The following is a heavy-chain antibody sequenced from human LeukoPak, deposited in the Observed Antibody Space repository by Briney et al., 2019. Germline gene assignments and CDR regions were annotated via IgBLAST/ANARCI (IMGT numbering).Heavy chain of an antibody. V-gene: IGHV3-74*01. D-gene: IGHD1-26*01. J-gene: IGHJ4*02. CDR3: ARGYSGTYRIDY. CDR1: GFTSSSYW. Sequence: GGSLRLSCAASGFTSSSYWMLWVRQAPGKGLVWVSRINSDGSSTSYADSVKGRFTISRDNAKNTLSLQMNSLRADDTAVYYCARGYSGTYRIDYWGQGTLVTVSS. CDR2: INSDGSST.